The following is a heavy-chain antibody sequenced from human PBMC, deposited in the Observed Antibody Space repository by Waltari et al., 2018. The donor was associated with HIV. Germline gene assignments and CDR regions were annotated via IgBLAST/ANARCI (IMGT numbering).Heavy chain of an antibody. J-gene: IGHJ5*02. CDR3: ARTEYYDSSHWFDP. CDR1: GGSFSGYY. Sequence: QVQLQQWGAGLLKPSETLSLTCAVYGGSFSGYYWSWIRQPPGKGLEWIGEINHSGSTNYNPSLKSRVTISVDTSKNQFSLKLSSVTAADTAVYYCARTEYYDSSHWFDPWGQGTLVTVSS. D-gene: IGHD3-22*01. V-gene: IGHV4-34*01. CDR2: INHSGST.